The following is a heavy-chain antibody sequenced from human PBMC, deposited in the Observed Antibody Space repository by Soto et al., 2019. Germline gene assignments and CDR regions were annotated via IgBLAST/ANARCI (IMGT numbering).Heavy chain of an antibody. CDR1: GYTLNNYY. CDR2: INVRGGNT. CDR3: ATSLGREFATGDY. D-gene: IGHD2-15*01. V-gene: IGHV1-46*02. Sequence: QAQVVQSGTEVKEPGASVKVSCKTSGYTLNNYYIHWARQAPGQGLQWMGMINVRGGNTFYAQEFQVRVAMTSDTSASTVYMELNGLTSDDTAVYYCATSLGREFATGDYWGQGSLVTVSS. J-gene: IGHJ4*02.